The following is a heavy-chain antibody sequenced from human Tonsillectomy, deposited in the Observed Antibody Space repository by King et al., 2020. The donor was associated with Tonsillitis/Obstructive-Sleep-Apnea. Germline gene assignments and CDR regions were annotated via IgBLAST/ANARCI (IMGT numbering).Heavy chain of an antibody. V-gene: IGHV3-11*01. CDR1: GLTFSDYY. D-gene: IGHD5-12*01. J-gene: IGHJ6*03. CDR3: AGGYNSYSSYYMDV. CDR2: ISSSGTTI. Sequence: QLVQSGGGLVKPGGSLRLSCAASGLTFSDYYMTWIRQAPGKGLEWVSYISSSGTTIYYADSLKGRFTISRDNAKNSLYLQMNSLRAEDTAVYYCAGGYNSYSSYYMDVWGQGTTVTVSS.